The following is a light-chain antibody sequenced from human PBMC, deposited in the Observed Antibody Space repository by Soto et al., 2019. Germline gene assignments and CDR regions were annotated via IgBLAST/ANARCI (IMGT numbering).Light chain of an antibody. CDR2: AAS. CDR1: QGIRND. CDR3: LQHNSYPPA. V-gene: IGKV1-17*01. Sequence: DIQMTQSPSSLSASVGDRVTITCRASQGIRNDVGWYQQKPGKAPKRLIYAASSLQSGVPSRLSGSGSGTEFNLTISSLQPEDFATYYCLQHNSYPPALGQGTKVEI. J-gene: IGKJ1*01.